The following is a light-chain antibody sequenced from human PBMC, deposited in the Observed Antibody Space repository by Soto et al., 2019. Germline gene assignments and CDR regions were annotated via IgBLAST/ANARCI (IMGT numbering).Light chain of an antibody. V-gene: IGKV1-16*02. CDR1: QGIGKD. CDR2: AVS. J-gene: IGKJ2*01. CDR3: QQRSNWPYT. Sequence: DIQMTQSPSSLSASVGDRVTIACRASQGIGKDLAWFQLKPGKAPTSLISAVSSLQSGVPSKFSGSGSWTDFTLTINSLQPEDFATYYCQQRSNWPYTFGQGTKLDIK.